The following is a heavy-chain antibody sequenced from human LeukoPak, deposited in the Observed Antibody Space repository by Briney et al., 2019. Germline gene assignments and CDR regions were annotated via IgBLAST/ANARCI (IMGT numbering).Heavy chain of an antibody. CDR2: IWHDGSAE. Sequence: PGGSLRLSCAASGFTFSSYGMHWVRQAPGKGLEWVAVIWHDGSAEFYADSVKGRFSISRDDSKNTVYLQMNSLRVEDTALYYCAKDNRGGWSGYFDYWGQGILVTVSS. D-gene: IGHD6-19*01. V-gene: IGHV3-33*03. CDR1: GFTFSSYG. J-gene: IGHJ4*02. CDR3: AKDNRGGWSGYFDY.